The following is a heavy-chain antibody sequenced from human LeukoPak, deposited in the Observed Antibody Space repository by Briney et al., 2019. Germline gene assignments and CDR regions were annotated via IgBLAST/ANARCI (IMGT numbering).Heavy chain of an antibody. J-gene: IGHJ3*02. D-gene: IGHD4-23*01. Sequence: SETLSLTCTVSGYSISSGYYWGWIRPPPGKGLEWIGSIYHSGSTYYNPSLKSRVTISVDTSKNQFSLKLSSVTAADTAVYYCARSTTVVTPVFNAFDIWGQGTMVTVSS. CDR1: GYSISSGYY. CDR2: IYHSGST. V-gene: IGHV4-38-2*02. CDR3: ARSTTVVTPVFNAFDI.